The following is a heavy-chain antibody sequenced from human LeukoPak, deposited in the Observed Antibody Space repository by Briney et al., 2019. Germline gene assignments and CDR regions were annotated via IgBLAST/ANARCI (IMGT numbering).Heavy chain of an antibody. CDR3: AKCGYSSSWYGPPDYYYYMDV. CDR1: GFTFSSYA. J-gene: IGHJ6*03. V-gene: IGHV3-30*04. Sequence: GGSLRLSCAASGFTFSSYAMHWVRQAPGKGLEWVAVISYDGSNKYYADSVKGRFTISRDNSKNTLYLQMNSLRAEDTAVYYCAKCGYSSSWYGPPDYYYYMDVWGKGTTVTVSS. D-gene: IGHD6-13*01. CDR2: ISYDGSNK.